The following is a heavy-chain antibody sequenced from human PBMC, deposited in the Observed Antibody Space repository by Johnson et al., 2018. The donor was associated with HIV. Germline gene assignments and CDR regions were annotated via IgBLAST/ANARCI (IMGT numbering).Heavy chain of an antibody. Sequence: VQLVESGGGLVQPGGSLRLSCAASGFTFSSYAMHWVRQAPGKGLEYVSAISSDGGTTYYANSVKGRFTISRDNSKNTLNLQMGSLRADDMAVYYCARGSGQWLAAGLIQGTAFDIWGQGTMVTVSS. D-gene: IGHD6-19*01. CDR2: ISSDGGTT. CDR3: ARGSGQWLAAGLIQGTAFDI. J-gene: IGHJ3*02. CDR1: GFTFSSYA. V-gene: IGHV3-64*01.